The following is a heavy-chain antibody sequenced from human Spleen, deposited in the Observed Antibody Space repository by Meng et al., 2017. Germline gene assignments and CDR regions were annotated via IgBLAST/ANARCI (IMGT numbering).Heavy chain of an antibody. CDR3: ERGGRYDFWSVYLAYGMDV. Sequence: GEPLKISCAASGSTFSSYEMNWVRQAPGRGLEWFSYISSSGSTIYYADSVKGRFTISRDNAKNYLYLQKKSLRSEDTAVYYCERGGRYDFWSVYLAYGMDVWGQGTTVTVSS. CDR1: GSTFSSYE. J-gene: IGHJ6*02. V-gene: IGHV3-48*03. CDR2: ISSSGSTI. D-gene: IGHD3-3*01.